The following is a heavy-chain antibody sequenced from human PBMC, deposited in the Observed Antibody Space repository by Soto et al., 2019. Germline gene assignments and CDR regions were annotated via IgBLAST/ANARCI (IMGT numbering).Heavy chain of an antibody. V-gene: IGHV3-15*01. Sequence: EVQLVESGGGLVQTGGALRLSCGASGFSIADAWMSWVRQAPGRGLEWVGRIRSKTDGGTADHTAPVKGRFTIARDDSKNTVYLQMNSLRTEDTAVYYCTTVGPFGGIIIREGMDVWGQGTTVTVSS. D-gene: IGHD3-3*01. J-gene: IGHJ6*02. CDR1: GFSIADAW. CDR3: TTVGPFGGIIIREGMDV. CDR2: IRSKTDGGTA.